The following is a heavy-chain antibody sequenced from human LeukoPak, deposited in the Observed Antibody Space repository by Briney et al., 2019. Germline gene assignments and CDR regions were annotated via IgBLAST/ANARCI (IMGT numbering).Heavy chain of an antibody. D-gene: IGHD2-8*02. V-gene: IGHV3-30*04. J-gene: IGHJ4*01. Sequence: GWSLRLSCAASGFTFSAYVLHWVRQAPGKGLECVAVISNDGNEKYYADSVKGRFSISRDNSKNTLYLQMSSLRTEDTAVYYCVRDGGYTGGWTYGAGDYWGQGNLVTVSS. CDR2: ISNDGNEK. CDR1: GFTFSAYV. CDR3: VRDGGYTGGWTYGAGDY.